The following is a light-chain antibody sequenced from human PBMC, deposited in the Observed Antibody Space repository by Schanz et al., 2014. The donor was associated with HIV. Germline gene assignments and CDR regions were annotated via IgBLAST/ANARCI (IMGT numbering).Light chain of an antibody. Sequence: QSVLTQPPSVSGAPGQRVTISCTGSSSNIGAGYHVQWYQQLPGTAPKLLIYGNSNRPSGVPDRFSGSKSGTAASLDITALLAEDEAEYYCQSYDSSLSGPWVFGGGTKLTVL. J-gene: IGLJ3*02. CDR3: QSYDSSLSGPWV. CDR2: GNS. CDR1: SSNIGAGYH. V-gene: IGLV1-40*01.